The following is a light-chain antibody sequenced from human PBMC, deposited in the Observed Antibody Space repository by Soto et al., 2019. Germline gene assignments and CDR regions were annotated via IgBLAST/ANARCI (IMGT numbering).Light chain of an antibody. Sequence: QSALTQPASVSGSPGQSITISCTGTSSDVGNYNLVSWYQQLPGKAPKLMIYEGSSRPSGVSNRFSGSKSGNTASLTISGLQDDDEADYYCCSYSGSFTFDVFGGGTKLTVL. CDR2: EGS. CDR1: SSDVGNYNL. J-gene: IGLJ2*01. CDR3: CSYSGSFTFDV. V-gene: IGLV2-23*03.